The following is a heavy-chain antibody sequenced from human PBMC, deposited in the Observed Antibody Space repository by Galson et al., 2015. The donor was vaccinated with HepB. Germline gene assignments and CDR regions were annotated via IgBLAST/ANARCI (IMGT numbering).Heavy chain of an antibody. V-gene: IGHV2-5*02. Sequence: PALVKLTQTLTLPCTLPGFSRTTSGGGVAWIRQPPEQALEWLALIYWDDDKRYSPSLKSRLTITKDTSKNQVVLILTNMDPVDTATYYCAHRLGTTGELFDYWGQGTLVTVSS. CDR3: AHRLGTTGELFDY. CDR1: GFSRTTSGGG. CDR2: IYWDDDK. J-gene: IGHJ4*02. D-gene: IGHD1-26*01.